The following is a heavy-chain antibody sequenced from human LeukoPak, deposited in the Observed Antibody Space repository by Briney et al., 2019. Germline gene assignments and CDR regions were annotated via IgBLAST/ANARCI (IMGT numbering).Heavy chain of an antibody. D-gene: IGHD5-24*01. CDR3: AKGVSRDGYNSLFDY. CDR1: GFTFSSYG. Sequence: GGSLRLSCAASGFTFSSYGMHWVRQAPGKGLEWVAFIRYDGSNKYYADSVKGRFTISRDNSKNTLYLQMNSLRAEDTAAYYCAKGVSRDGYNSLFDYWGQGTLVTVSS. CDR2: IRYDGSNK. V-gene: IGHV3-30*02. J-gene: IGHJ4*02.